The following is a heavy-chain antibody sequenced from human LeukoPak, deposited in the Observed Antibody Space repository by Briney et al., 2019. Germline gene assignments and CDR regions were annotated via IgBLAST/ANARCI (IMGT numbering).Heavy chain of an antibody. CDR2: INPKTGGT. Sequence: ASVKFSCKASGYTFSGYFMHWVRQAPGQGLEWMGWINPKTGGTSYVQKFQGRVTMTRDTSISTAYMELSRLRSDHSAMYYCATDERATVGTDISDSGQGTLVTVSS. CDR3: ATDERATVGTDISD. V-gene: IGHV1-2*02. J-gene: IGHJ4*02. D-gene: IGHD1/OR15-1a*01. CDR1: GYTFSGYF.